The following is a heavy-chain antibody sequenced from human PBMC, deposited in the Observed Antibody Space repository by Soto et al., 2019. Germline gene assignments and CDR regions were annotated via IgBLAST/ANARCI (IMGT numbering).Heavy chain of an antibody. J-gene: IGHJ5*02. Sequence: PSETLSLTCAVYGGSFSGYYWGWVRQPPGMGLEWIGYIYYSGGTYYNPSLKSRVTISSDTSKNQVSLKLTSVTAADTAVYYCARARGSSSWFDPWGQGTLVTVSS. CDR2: IYYSGGT. D-gene: IGHD6-13*01. CDR3: ARARGSSSWFDP. CDR1: GGSFSGYY. V-gene: IGHV4-30-4*01.